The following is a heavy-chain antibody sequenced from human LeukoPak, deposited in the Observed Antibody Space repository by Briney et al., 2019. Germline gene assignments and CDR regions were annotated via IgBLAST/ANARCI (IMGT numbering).Heavy chain of an antibody. V-gene: IGHV3-7*01. CDR3: ARGPIAAAAHV. CDR2: IKQDGSEK. CDR1: GFTFSSYW. Sequence: PGGSLRLSCAASGFTFSSYWMSWVRQAPGKGLEWVANIKQDGSEKYYVDSVKGRFTISRDNSKNTLYLQMNSLRAEDTAVYYCARGPIAAAAHVWGQGTMVTVSS. D-gene: IGHD6-13*01. J-gene: IGHJ3*01.